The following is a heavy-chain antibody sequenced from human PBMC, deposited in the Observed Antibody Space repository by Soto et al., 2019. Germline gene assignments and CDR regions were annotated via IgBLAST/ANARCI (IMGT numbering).Heavy chain of an antibody. D-gene: IGHD3-22*01. Sequence: SVKVSCKASGGTFSSYAISWVRQAPGQGLEWMGGIIPIFGTANYAQKFQGRVTITADESTSTAYMELSSLRSEDTAVYYGARGGYYDSREDYWGQGTLVTVSS. J-gene: IGHJ4*02. CDR2: IIPIFGTA. CDR1: GGTFSSYA. V-gene: IGHV1-69*13. CDR3: ARGGYYDSREDY.